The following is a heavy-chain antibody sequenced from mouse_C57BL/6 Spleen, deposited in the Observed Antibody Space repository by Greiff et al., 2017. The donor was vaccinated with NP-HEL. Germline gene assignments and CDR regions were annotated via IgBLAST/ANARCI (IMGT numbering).Heavy chain of an antibody. CDR1: GYTFTDYY. CDR3: ARVEGLLQGYFDV. Sequence: EVQLQQSGPELVKPGASVKISCKASGYTFTDYYMNWVKQSHGKSLEWIGDINPNNGGTSYNQKFKGKATLTVDKSSSTAYMELRSLTSEDSAVYYCARVEGLLQGYFDVWGTGTTVTVSS. V-gene: IGHV1-26*01. D-gene: IGHD2-3*01. CDR2: INPNNGGT. J-gene: IGHJ1*03.